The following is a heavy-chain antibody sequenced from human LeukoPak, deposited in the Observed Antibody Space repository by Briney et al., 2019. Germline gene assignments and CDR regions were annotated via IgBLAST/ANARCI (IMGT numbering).Heavy chain of an antibody. CDR1: GGTFSSYA. CDR2: IIPIFGTA. Sequence: EASVKVSCKASGGTFSSYAISWVRQAPGQGLEGMGGIIPIFGTANYAQKFQGRVTITADKSTSTAYMELSSLSSEDTAVYYCARDPGGGDWTYYFDYWGQGTLVTVSS. J-gene: IGHJ4*02. CDR3: ARDPGGGDWTYYFDY. V-gene: IGHV1-69*06. D-gene: IGHD2-21*02.